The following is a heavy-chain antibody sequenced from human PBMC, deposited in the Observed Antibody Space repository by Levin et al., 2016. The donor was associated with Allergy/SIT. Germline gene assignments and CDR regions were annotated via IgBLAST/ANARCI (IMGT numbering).Heavy chain of an antibody. Sequence: SETLSLTCTVSGGSISSGNYYWSWIRQPAGKGLEWVGRIQTSGSTNYNPSLKSRVTISLDTSKKQLSLKVNSVTAADTAVYYCARQPPYSSGWDYWGLGTLVMVSS. CDR2: IQTSGST. CDR3: ARQPPYSSGWDY. D-gene: IGHD6-19*01. CDR1: GGSISSGNYY. J-gene: IGHJ4*02. V-gene: IGHV4-61*02.